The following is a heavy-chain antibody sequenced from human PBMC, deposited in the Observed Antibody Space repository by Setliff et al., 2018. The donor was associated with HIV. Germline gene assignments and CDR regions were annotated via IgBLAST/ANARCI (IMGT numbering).Heavy chain of an antibody. J-gene: IGHJ6*03. V-gene: IGHV1-18*01. CDR1: GGTFSSYA. Sequence: GASVKVSCKASGGTFSSYAISWVRQAPGQGLEWMGWISAYNGNTNYAQKLQGRVTMTTDTSTSTAYMELRSLRSDDTAVYYCARDPHIVATDGYMDVWGKGTTVTVSS. CDR3: ARDPHIVATDGYMDV. D-gene: IGHD5-12*01. CDR2: ISAYNGNT.